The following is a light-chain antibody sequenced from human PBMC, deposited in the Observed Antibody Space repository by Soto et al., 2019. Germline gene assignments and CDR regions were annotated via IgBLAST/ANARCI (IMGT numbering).Light chain of an antibody. J-gene: IGKJ1*01. Sequence: DIQMTQSPSSLSASVGDRVTITCRASQGIRNELGWYQQKPGKAPKRLIYAASSLQSGVPSRFSGNGSGTEFPLTISSLQPEDFATCNCLQHDSYPPTFGQGTRVEIK. CDR3: LQHDSYPPT. CDR2: AAS. CDR1: QGIRNE. V-gene: IGKV1-17*01.